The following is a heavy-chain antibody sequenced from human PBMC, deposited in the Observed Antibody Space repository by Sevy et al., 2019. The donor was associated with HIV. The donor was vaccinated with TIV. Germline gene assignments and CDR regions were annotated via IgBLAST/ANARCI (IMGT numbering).Heavy chain of an antibody. CDR2: INRDGSST. D-gene: IGHD3-16*01. Sequence: GGSLRLSCAASGFTFRSDWMHWVRQAPGKGLGWVSRINRDGSSTAYADSVKGPFTISRDNAKNTLYLQMNSLRAEDTSVYYCLSEGGDWFDPWGQGTLVTVSS. V-gene: IGHV3-74*01. J-gene: IGHJ5*02. CDR3: LSEGGDWFDP. CDR1: GFTFRSDW.